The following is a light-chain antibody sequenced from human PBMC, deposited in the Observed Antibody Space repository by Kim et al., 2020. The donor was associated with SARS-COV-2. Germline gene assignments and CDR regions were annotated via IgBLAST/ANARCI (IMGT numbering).Light chain of an antibody. CDR1: SGAIASFY. CDR2: GAN. J-gene: IGLJ3*02. Sequence: NFMLTQPPSVSESPGTTVTISCTRSSGAIASFYVQWYQQRPGSAPTTVIYGANQRPPRVPDRFSASVAQSSGSASLTISGLKTEDEADYYCQSFDSSNLWVFGGGTQLTVL. V-gene: IGLV6-57*03. CDR3: QSFDSSNLWV.